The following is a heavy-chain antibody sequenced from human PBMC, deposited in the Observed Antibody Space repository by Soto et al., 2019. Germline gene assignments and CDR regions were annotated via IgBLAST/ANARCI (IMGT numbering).Heavy chain of an antibody. CDR1: GFAFSSYG. CDR3: VSDRGYGHASVPYS. CDR2: ISYDGSLQ. Sequence: QAQLVESGGGVVQPGRSLRLSCAASGFAFSSYGMHWVRQAPGTGLEWVAVISYDGSLQHYADSVKARFTISRHNSKNMVLMQISSLRAEAPAVYYCVSDRGYGHASVPYSWGQGTLVSVSS. D-gene: IGHD5-18*01. V-gene: IGHV3-30*03. J-gene: IGHJ4*02.